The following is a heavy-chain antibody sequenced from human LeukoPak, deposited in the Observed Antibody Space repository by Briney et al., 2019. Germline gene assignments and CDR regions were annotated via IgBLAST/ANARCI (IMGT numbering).Heavy chain of an antibody. Sequence: PLASVKVSCKASGYTFTSYYMHWVRQAPGQGLEWMGIINPSGGSTSYAQKFQGRVTMTRNTSISTAYMELSSLRSEDTAVYYCARVVDYGDYIDYWGQGTLVTVSS. CDR3: ARVVDYGDYIDY. V-gene: IGHV1-46*01. CDR2: INPSGGST. D-gene: IGHD4-17*01. CDR1: GYTFTSYY. J-gene: IGHJ4*02.